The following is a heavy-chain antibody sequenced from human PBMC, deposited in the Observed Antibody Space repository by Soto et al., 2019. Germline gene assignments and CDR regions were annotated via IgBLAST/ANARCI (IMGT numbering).Heavy chain of an antibody. CDR2: IKQHGSET. J-gene: IGHJ4*02. D-gene: IGHD1-26*01. CDR1: GFTFSTYW. V-gene: IGHV3-7*03. Sequence: PGGSLRLSCAGSGFTFSTYWMIWVRQAPGKGLEWVANIKQHGSETYYVDSVKGRFTISRDNAKNSLYLQMNSLRAEDTAVYYCAREWSPPLAVFDYWGRGTLVTVSS. CDR3: AREWSPPLAVFDY.